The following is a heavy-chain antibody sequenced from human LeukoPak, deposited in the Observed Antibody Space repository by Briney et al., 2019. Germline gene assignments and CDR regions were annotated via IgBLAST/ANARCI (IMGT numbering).Heavy chain of an antibody. D-gene: IGHD3-10*01. Sequence: SQTLSLTCTVSGGSISSGGYYWSWIRQHPGKGLEWIGYIYYSGSTYYNPSLKSRVTISVDTSKNQFSLKLSSVTVADTAVYYCARDNYGSGSPYGMYVWGKGTTVTVSS. CDR2: IYYSGST. V-gene: IGHV4-31*03. CDR1: GGSISSGGYY. J-gene: IGHJ6*04. CDR3: ARDNYGSGSPYGMYV.